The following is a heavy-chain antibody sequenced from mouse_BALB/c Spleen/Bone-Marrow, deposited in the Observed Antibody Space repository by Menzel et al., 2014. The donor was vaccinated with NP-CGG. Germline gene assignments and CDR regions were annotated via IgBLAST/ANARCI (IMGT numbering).Heavy chain of an antibody. J-gene: IGHJ1*01. Sequence: EVQGVESGPELVKPGAPVKVSCKASGYAFTSYNMYWVKQSHGKSLEWIGYIDPYNGGTSYNQKFKGKATLTVDKSSSTAYMHLNSLTSEDSAVYYCAREDNWYFDVWGAGTTVTVSS. CDR3: AREDNWYFDV. CDR1: GYAFTSYN. CDR2: IDPYNGGT. V-gene: IGHV1S135*01.